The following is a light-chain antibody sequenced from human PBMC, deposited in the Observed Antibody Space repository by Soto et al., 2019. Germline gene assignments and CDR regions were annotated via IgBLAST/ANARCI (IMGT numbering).Light chain of an antibody. V-gene: IGKV3-11*01. CDR1: QSVSSY. CDR3: QQRRNWPLT. CDR2: DAS. Sequence: EIVLTQSPGTLSLSPGERATLSCRASQSVSSYLAWYQQKPGQAPRLLIYDASNRATGIPVRFSGSGSGTNFTLTISSLEPEDFAVYYCQQRRNWPLTFGGGTKVDIK. J-gene: IGKJ4*01.